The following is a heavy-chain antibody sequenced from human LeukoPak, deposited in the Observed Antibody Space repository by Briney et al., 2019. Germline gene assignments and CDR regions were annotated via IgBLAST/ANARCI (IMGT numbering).Heavy chain of an antibody. V-gene: IGHV3-33*06. CDR1: GFTFSSYG. D-gene: IGHD1-26*01. J-gene: IGHJ4*02. CDR3: AKGPEWEPGDFDY. CDR2: IWYDGSNK. Sequence: GGSLRLSCAASGFTFSSYGMHWVRQAPGKGLEWAAVIWYDGSNKYYADSVKGRFTISRDNSKNTLYLQMNSLRAEDTAVYYCAKGPEWEPGDFDYWGQGTLVTVSS.